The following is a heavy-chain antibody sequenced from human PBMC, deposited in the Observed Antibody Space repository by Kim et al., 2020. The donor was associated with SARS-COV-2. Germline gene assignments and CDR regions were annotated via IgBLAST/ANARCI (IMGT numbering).Heavy chain of an antibody. CDR1: GFTFSSYA. J-gene: IGHJ4*02. CDR2: ISGSGGST. CDR3: AKSRLGVYYFDY. Sequence: GGSLRLSCAASGFTFSSYAMSWVRQAPGKGLEWVSAISGSGGSTYYADSVKGRFTISRDNSKNTLDLQMNSLSAEDTAVYYCAKSRLGVYYFDYWGQGTLVTVSS. V-gene: IGHV3-23*01.